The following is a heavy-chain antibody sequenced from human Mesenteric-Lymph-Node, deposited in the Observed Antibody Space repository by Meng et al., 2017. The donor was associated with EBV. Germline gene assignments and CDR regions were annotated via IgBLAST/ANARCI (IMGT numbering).Heavy chain of an antibody. V-gene: IGHV1-8*01. CDR2: MNPNIGNT. Sequence: QLVQAGAEGKKPGASVKVSCKASGYTFTTYDINWVRQATGQGLEWMGWMNPNIGNTGYAQKFQGRVSMTRDTSISTAYMELSSLKSEDTAVYYCARGVEGSGRDWYYWGQGTLVTVSS. J-gene: IGHJ4*02. D-gene: IGHD3-10*01. CDR1: GYTFTTYD. CDR3: ARGVEGSGRDWYY.